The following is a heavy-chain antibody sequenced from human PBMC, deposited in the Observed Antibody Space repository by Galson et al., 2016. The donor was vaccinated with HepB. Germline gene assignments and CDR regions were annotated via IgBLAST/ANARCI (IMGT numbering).Heavy chain of an antibody. J-gene: IGHJ4*02. V-gene: IGHV3-23*01. CDR3: AKVGPSCSSTRCSDYYFDY. Sequence: SLRLSCAASGFTFSSYAMNWVRQAPGKGLEWVAAASGSAAGTEYGITTGYADSVKGRFTISRDNSKNTLYLQMNSLRAEDTAVYYCAKVGPSCSSTRCSDYYFDYWGQGTLVTVSS. D-gene: IGHD2-2*01. CDR1: GFTFSSYA. CDR2: ASGSAAGT.